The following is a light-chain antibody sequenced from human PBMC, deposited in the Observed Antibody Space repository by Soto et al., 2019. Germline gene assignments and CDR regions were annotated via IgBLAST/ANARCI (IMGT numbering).Light chain of an antibody. CDR3: QHYNSYSEA. CDR2: KAS. CDR1: QTISSW. Sequence: DIQMTQSPSTLSGSVGDRVTITCRASQTISSWLAWYQQKPGKAPKLLIYKASTLKSGVPSRFSGSGSGTEFTITTSSLQPDDFATYYCQHYNSYSEAFGQGTKV. J-gene: IGKJ1*01. V-gene: IGKV1-5*03.